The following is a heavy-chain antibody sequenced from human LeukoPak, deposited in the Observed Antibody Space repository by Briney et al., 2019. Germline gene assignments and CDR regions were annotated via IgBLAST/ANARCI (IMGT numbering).Heavy chain of an antibody. J-gene: IGHJ6*02. V-gene: IGHV3-23*01. Sequence: AGGSLRLSCAASGFTFSSYAMSWVRQAPGKGLEWVSAISGSGGSTYYADSVKGRFTISRDNSKNTLYLQMNSLRAEDTAVYYCARITPVGVGYYYDSSGYYGSYYYYYGMDVWGQGTTVTVSS. D-gene: IGHD3-22*01. CDR3: ARITPVGVGYYYDSSGYYGSYYYYYGMDV. CDR2: ISGSGGST. CDR1: GFTFSSYA.